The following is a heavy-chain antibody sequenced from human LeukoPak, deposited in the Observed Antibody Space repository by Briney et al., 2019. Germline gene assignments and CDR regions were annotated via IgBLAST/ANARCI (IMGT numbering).Heavy chain of an antibody. D-gene: IGHD3-3*01. CDR3: ARALGRFWNFDY. CDR2: IIPIFGTA. J-gene: IGHJ4*02. V-gene: IGHV1-69*13. Sequence: SVKVSCKASGGTFSIYAISWVRQAPGQGLEWMGGIIPIFGTANYAQMFQGSVTITADESTSKAYMELSSLRSEDTAVYYCARALGRFWNFDYWGQGTLVTVSS. CDR1: GGTFSIYA.